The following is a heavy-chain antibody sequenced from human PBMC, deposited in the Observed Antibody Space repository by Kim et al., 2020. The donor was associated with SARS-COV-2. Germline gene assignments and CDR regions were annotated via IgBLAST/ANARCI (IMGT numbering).Heavy chain of an antibody. J-gene: IGHJ6*02. V-gene: IGHV1-18*01. CDR2: ISPYNGHT. CDR1: GYTFSSYG. CDR3: GRWALGSYYYYSGMDV. D-gene: IGHD3-10*01. Sequence: ASVKVSCKASGYTFSSYGISWVRQAPGQGLEWMGWISPYNGHTNYLQKLQGRVTMTTDTSTSTAYMELTSLRSDDTAVYYCGRWALGSYYYYSGMDVWGQGTMVTVSS.